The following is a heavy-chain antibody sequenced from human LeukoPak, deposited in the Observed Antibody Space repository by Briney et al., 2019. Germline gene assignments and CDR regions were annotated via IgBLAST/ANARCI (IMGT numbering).Heavy chain of an antibody. CDR1: GFIFNSYG. V-gene: IGHV3-7*01. Sequence: GGSLRLSCAASGFIFNSYGMHWVRQVPGKGLEWVANIKKDGSETYYVDSVKGRFTISRDNAKNSLYLQMNSLRVEDTAVYYCTSWGDTTAEYFQRWGQGTLVTVSS. CDR2: IKKDGSET. J-gene: IGHJ1*01. D-gene: IGHD2-21*02. CDR3: TSWGDTTAEYFQR.